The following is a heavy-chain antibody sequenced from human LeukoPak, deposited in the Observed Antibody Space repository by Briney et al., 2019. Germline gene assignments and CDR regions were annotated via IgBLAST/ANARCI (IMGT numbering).Heavy chain of an antibody. J-gene: IGHJ4*02. CDR2: ISWNSGSI. D-gene: IGHD6-13*01. Sequence: GGSLRLSCAASGFTFSSYAMHWVRQAPGKGLEWVSGISWNSGSIGYADSVKGRFTISRDNAKNSLYLQMNSLRAEDTALYYCAKDRYSSSWYYFDYWGQGTLVTVSS. CDR1: GFTFSSYA. CDR3: AKDRYSSSWYYFDY. V-gene: IGHV3-9*01.